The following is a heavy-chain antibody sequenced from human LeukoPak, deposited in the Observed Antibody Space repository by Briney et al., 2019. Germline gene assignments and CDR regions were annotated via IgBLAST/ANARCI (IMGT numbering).Heavy chain of an antibody. CDR2: VYHNGET. CDR3: VTPRSWELSDMAV. J-gene: IGHJ6*03. CDR1: GYSITTNYY. D-gene: IGHD1-26*01. Sequence: PSETLSLTCTVSGYSITTNYYWAWIRQSPGTGLEWIGSVYHNGETYYNPSLKSRVIISVDTSKNEFSLRLTSVTAADTAVYYCVTPRSWELSDMAVWGKGTTVIVFS. V-gene: IGHV4-38-2*02.